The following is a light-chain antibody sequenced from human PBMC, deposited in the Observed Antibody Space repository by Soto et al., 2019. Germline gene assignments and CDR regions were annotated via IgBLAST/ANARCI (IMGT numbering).Light chain of an antibody. CDR3: QQSYSTLRT. CDR2: AAS. J-gene: IGKJ1*01. CDR1: QDISDY. V-gene: IGKV1-9*01. Sequence: DIQLTQSPSFLSASVGDRVTITCRASQDISDYLAWYQQRPGKAPKLLIYAASTLQSGVPSRFSGSGSGTDFTLTISSLQPEDVATYYCQQSYSTLRTFGQGTKVDIK.